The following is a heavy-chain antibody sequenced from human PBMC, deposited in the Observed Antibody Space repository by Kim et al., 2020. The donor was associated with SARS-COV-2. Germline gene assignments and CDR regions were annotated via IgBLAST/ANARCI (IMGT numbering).Heavy chain of an antibody. CDR3: ARLKARYGMDV. CDR2: IYYSGST. V-gene: IGHV4-59*08. CDR1: GGSISSYY. J-gene: IGHJ6*02. Sequence: SETLSLTCTVSGGSISSYYWSWIRQPPGKGLEWIGYIYYSGSTNYNPSLKSRVTISVDTSKNQFSLKLSSVAAADTAVYYCARLKARYGMDVWGQGTTVTVSS. D-gene: IGHD6-6*01.